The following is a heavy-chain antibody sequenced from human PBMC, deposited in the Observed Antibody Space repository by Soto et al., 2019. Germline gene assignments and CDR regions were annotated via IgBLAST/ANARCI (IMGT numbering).Heavy chain of an antibody. J-gene: IGHJ4*02. CDR2: KYYSGIS. D-gene: IGHD1-26*01. CDR1: RGSVSSQTHF. Sequence: QVHLQESGPGLLKPSETLSLTCTVTRGSVSSQTHFWTWIRQPPGKGLEWIGYKYYSGISNYNPSFQSRVTISVDTSKNQFSLRLTSVTAADTAVYFCVREDMSGTYYFDAWGQGALVTVSS. CDR3: VREDMSGTYYFDA. V-gene: IGHV4-61*01.